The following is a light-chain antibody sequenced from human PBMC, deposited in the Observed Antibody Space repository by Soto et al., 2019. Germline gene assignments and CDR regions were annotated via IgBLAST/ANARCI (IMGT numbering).Light chain of an antibody. CDR3: QQSHSTPLT. J-gene: IGKJ4*01. CDR2: GTS. Sequence: DIPMTQSPSSVSASVGDRVTITCRASQSIGRFLNWFQQKPGEAPKLLLYGTSNLHSGVPSRFSGSGSETEFTLPISNLQLEVLGIFYCQQSHSTPLTFGGGTRVE. V-gene: IGKV1-39*01. CDR1: QSIGRF.